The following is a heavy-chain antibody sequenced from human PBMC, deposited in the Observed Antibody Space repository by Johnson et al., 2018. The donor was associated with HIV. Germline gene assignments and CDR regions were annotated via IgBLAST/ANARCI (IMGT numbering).Heavy chain of an antibody. CDR3: ARDRRFYDFVTSSSCPTFDL. V-gene: IGHV3-23*04. Sequence: VQLVESGGGVVQPGGSLRLSCAASGFTFSSYDMSWVRQAPGKGLEWVSAISGSGGSTYYADSVKGRFTISRDNSKNSLYLQMNSLIAEDTAVYYCARDRRFYDFVTSSSCPTFDLWGQGTMVTVSS. D-gene: IGHD3-9*01. CDR1: GFTFSSYD. J-gene: IGHJ3*01. CDR2: ISGSGGST.